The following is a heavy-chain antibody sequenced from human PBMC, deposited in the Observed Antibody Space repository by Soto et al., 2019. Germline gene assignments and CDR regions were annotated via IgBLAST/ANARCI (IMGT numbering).Heavy chain of an antibody. CDR1: GFTFSSNG. CDR3: GKEEATIIALAS. D-gene: IGHD3-10*01. Sequence: QVQLVESGGGVVQPGRSLRLSCGASGFTFSSNGMHWVRQAPGKGLEWLAVISYDGTNKYYADSVKGRFTISRDNSKNTLFLEMNSLKPEDSAVYYCGKEEATIIALASWGQGTLVTVSS. CDR2: ISYDGTNK. J-gene: IGHJ4*02. V-gene: IGHV3-30*18.